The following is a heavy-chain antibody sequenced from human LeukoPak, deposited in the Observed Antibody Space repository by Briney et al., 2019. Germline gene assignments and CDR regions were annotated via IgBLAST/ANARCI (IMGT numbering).Heavy chain of an antibody. Sequence: PGGSLRLSCAASGFTFSSYSMNWVRQAPGKGLEWVSSISSSSSYIYYADSVKGRFTISRDNAKNSLYLQMNSLRAEDTAVYYCARHPPSLYSSSWYGVDYYYYGMGVWGQGTTVTVSS. J-gene: IGHJ6*02. D-gene: IGHD6-13*01. CDR1: GFTFSSYS. CDR3: ARHPPSLYSSSWYGVDYYYYGMGV. V-gene: IGHV3-21*01. CDR2: ISSSSSYI.